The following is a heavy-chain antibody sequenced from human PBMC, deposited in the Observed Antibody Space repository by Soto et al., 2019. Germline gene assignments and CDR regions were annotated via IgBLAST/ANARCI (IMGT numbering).Heavy chain of an antibody. J-gene: IGHJ4*02. CDR2: IYYSGST. Sequence: QLQLQESGPGLVKPSETLSLTCTVSGGSISSSSYYWGWIRQPPGKGLEWIGSIYYSGSTYYNPSLKSRVTISVDTSKNQFSLKLSSVTAADTAVYYCARRLALRDGYTYFDYWGQGTLVTVSS. V-gene: IGHV4-39*01. D-gene: IGHD5-12*01. CDR3: ARRLALRDGYTYFDY. CDR1: GGSISSSSYY.